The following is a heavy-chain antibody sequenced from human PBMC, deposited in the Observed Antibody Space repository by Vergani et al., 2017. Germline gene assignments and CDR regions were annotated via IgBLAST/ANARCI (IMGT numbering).Heavy chain of an antibody. Sequence: EVQLLESGGGLVQPGGSLRLSCAASGFTFSSYAMSWVRQAPGKGLEWVGRSKSKTDGGTTDYAAPVKGRFTISRDESKITLYLKMNSLKTDYTAVYYCTTERSAQKDYWGQGTLVTVSS. CDR1: GFTFSSYA. CDR3: TTERSAQKDY. V-gene: IGHV3-15*01. CDR2: SKSKTDGGTT. J-gene: IGHJ4*02.